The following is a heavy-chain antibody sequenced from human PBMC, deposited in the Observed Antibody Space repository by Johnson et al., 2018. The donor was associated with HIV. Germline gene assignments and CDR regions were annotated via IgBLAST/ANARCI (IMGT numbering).Heavy chain of an antibody. CDR1: GFTFDDYA. V-gene: IGHV3-9*01. D-gene: IGHD1-26*01. CDR3: AKDRALGWELIGAFDI. J-gene: IGHJ3*02. Sequence: VQLVESGGGLVKPGGSLRLSCVGSGFTFDDYAMHWVRQAPGKGLEWVSGISWNSGSIGYADSVKGRFTISRDNAKNSLYLQMNSLRAEDTALYYCAKDRALGWELIGAFDIWGQGTMVTVSS. CDR2: ISWNSGSI.